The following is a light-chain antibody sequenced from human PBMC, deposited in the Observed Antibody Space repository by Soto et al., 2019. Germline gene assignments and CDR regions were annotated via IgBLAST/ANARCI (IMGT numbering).Light chain of an antibody. CDR2: EGR. Sequence: QSALTQPASVSGSPGQSITISCTGSSSDVGSYNLVSWYQQHPGKAPKLMIYEGRKRPSGVSNRFSGSKSGNTASLTTSGLHAEDEADYYCCSYAGGGSYVFGPGTKLTVL. V-gene: IGLV2-23*01. CDR1: SSDVGSYNL. CDR3: CSYAGGGSYV. J-gene: IGLJ1*01.